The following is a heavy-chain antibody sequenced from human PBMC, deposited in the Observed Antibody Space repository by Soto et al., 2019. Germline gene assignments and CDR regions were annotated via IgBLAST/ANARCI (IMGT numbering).Heavy chain of an antibody. J-gene: IGHJ6*03. CDR3: ARENPDRYDFWSGPYYMDV. CDR1: GYTFTSYA. Sequence: QVQLVQPGAEVKKPGASVKVSCKASGYTFTSYAMHWVRQAPGQRLEWMGWINAGNGNTKYSQKFQGRVTITRDTSASTAYMELSSLRSEDTAVYYCARENPDRYDFWSGPYYMDVWGKGTTVTVSS. V-gene: IGHV1-3*01. CDR2: INAGNGNT. D-gene: IGHD3-3*01.